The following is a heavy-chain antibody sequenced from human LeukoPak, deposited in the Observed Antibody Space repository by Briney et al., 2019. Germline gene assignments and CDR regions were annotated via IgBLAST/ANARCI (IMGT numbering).Heavy chain of an antibody. CDR1: GFTFTRYW. J-gene: IGHJ6*02. D-gene: IGHD6-19*01. Sequence: GGSLRLSCAASGFTFTRYWMHWVRQAPGKGLVWVSRINTDGSSTAYADSVKGRFTISRDNAKNTVYLQMNSLKTEDTAVYYCTRDHIAVAGTGDYYYGMDVWGQGTTVTVSS. CDR3: TRDHIAVAGTGDYYYGMDV. V-gene: IGHV3-74*01. CDR2: INTDGSST.